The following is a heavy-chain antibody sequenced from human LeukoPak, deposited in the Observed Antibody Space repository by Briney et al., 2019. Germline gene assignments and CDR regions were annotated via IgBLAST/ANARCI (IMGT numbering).Heavy chain of an antibody. CDR1: GFTFSSYS. J-gene: IGHJ4*02. V-gene: IGHV3-21*01. CDR3: ARGATISSYYFDY. D-gene: IGHD5-12*01. Sequence: GGSLRLSCAASGFTFSSYSMNWVRQAPGKGLEWVSSISSSSSYIYHADSVKGRFTISRDNAKNSLYLQMNSLRAEDTAVYYCARGATISSYYFDYWGQGTLVTVSS. CDR2: ISSSSSYI.